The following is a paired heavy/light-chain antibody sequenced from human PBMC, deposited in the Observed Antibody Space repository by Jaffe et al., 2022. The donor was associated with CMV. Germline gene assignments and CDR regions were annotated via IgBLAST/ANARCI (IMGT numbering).Light chain of an antibody. V-gene: IGKV3-11*01. CDR1: QSVDVY. Sequence: EVVLTQSPATLSLSPGDRATLSCRASQSVDVYLAWYQQKPGQTPRLLIYDASNRATGIPARFSGSGSGTDFTLTISSLEPEDFAVYYCHQRKHWPPLTFGGGTKVDIK. J-gene: IGKJ4*01. CDR2: DAS. CDR3: HQRKHWPPLT.
Heavy chain of an antibody. J-gene: IGHJ4*02. CDR3: AKTKVESSTNMIFDY. Sequence: EVQLVESGGGLEQPGGSLRLSCAASGFTLSSYAMSWVRQAPGTGLEWVSSILPTGTTYYADSVKGRFTISRDNSKNLLYLQMISLRAEDTALYYCAKTKVESSTNMIFDYWGQGTRVTVSS. D-gene: IGHD3-16*01. V-gene: IGHV3-23*04. CDR1: GFTLSSYA. CDR2: ILPTGTT.